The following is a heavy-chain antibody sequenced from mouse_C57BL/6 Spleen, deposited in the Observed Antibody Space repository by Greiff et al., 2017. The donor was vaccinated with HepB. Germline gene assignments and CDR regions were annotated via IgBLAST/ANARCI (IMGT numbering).Heavy chain of an antibody. CDR3: ARAGDH. J-gene: IGHJ4*01. CDR2: IYPRSGNT. Sequence: VQLQQSGAELARPGASVKLSCKASGYTFTSYGISWVKQRTGQGLEWIGEIYPRSGNTYYNEKFKGKDTLTADKSSSTAYMELRSLTSEDSAVYFCARAGDHWGQGTSVTVSS. CDR1: GYTFTSYG. V-gene: IGHV1-81*01.